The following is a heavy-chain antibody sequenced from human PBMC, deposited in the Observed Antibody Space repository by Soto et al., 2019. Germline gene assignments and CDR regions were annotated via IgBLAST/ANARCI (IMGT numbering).Heavy chain of an antibody. V-gene: IGHV5-51*01. J-gene: IGHJ4*02. CDR1: GYTFSNFC. CDR3: ARSPRSSPYFDY. Sequence: GESLKISCQCSGYTFSNFCIGWVLQLPGKGLEWMGIIYPGDHETRYSPSFHGKVTISADKSINTAYLQWNRLEASDTAFYFCARSPRSSPYFDYWGQGALVTVSS. CDR2: IYPGDHET. D-gene: IGHD6-13*01.